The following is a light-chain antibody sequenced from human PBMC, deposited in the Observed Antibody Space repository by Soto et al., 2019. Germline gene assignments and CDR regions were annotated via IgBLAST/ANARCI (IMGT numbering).Light chain of an antibody. CDR3: LQYYNFSWT. CDR1: QDSRST. Sequence: SPSATVGDRVAISCRASQDSRSTLAWSHHKPGEAPKLLIFAASNLQSGVPSRFSGSGSVTDFTLAITGLQPEDFATYYCLQYYNFSWTFGQGTKVDIK. CDR2: AAS. J-gene: IGKJ1*01. V-gene: IGKV1-6*01.